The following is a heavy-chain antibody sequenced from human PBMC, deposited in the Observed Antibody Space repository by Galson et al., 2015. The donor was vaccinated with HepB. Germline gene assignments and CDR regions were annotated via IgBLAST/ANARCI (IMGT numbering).Heavy chain of an antibody. CDR2: ISGSGDST. J-gene: IGHJ3*02. CDR3: AKDRGEYLSRAFDI. V-gene: IGHV3-23*01. D-gene: IGHD3-16*01. CDR1: GFTFSSYA. Sequence: SLRLSCAASGFTFSSYAMSWVRQAPGKGLEWVSGISGSGDSTYYADSVKGRFTISRDNSKKKLYLQMNSLRAEDTAIYYCAKDRGEYLSRAFDIWGQGTMVTVSS.